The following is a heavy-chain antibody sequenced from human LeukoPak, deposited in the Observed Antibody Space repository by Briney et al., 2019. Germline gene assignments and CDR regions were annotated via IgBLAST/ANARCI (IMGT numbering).Heavy chain of an antibody. V-gene: IGHV4-59*12. CDR2: IYYSGST. Sequence: SETLSLTCTVSDGSISSYYWSWIRQPPGKGLEWIGYIYYSGSTNYNPSLKSRVTISVDTSKNQFSLKLSSVTAADTAVYYCARVVLRYFERAFDIWGQGTMVTVSS. CDR3: ARVVLRYFERAFDI. D-gene: IGHD3-9*01. J-gene: IGHJ3*02. CDR1: DGSISSYY.